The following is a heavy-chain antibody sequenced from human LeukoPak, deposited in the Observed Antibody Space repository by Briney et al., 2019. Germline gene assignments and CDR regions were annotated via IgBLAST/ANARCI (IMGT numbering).Heavy chain of an antibody. V-gene: IGHV1-8*01. CDR1: GYTFTSYD. CDR2: MNPNSGNT. D-gene: IGHD3-9*01. CDR3: AGSDILTGYYSRYYYYGMDV. Sequence: ASVKVSCKASGYTFTSYDINWVRQATGQGLEWMGWMNPNSGNTGYAQKFQGRVTMTRNTSISIAYMELSSLRSEDTAVYYCAGSDILTGYYSRYYYYGMDVWGQGTTVTVSS. J-gene: IGHJ6*02.